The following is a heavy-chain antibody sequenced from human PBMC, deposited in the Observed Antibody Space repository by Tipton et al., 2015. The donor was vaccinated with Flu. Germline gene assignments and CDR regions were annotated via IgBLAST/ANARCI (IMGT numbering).Heavy chain of an antibody. CDR2: IYSDGST. J-gene: IGHJ5*02. Sequence: RNWMHWIRQAPGKGLEWVSVIYSDGSTYYVDSVKGRFTVSRDNSKNMLSLQMNSLRAEDTAVYYCTRGQGANPWGQGTLVTVSS. CDR3: TRGQGANP. CDR1: RNW. V-gene: IGHV3-53*01.